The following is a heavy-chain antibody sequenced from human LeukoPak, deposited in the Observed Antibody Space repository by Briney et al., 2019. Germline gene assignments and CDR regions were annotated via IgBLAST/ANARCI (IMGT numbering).Heavy chain of an antibody. CDR2: INRDGSST. J-gene: IGHJ4*02. CDR3: ARGGGYSYGSFDY. V-gene: IGHV3-74*01. D-gene: IGHD5-18*01. CDR1: GIIFSNYW. Sequence: GGSLRLSCAASGIIFSNYWMHWVRQAPGKGLVWVSRINRDGSSTSYADSVQGRFTISRDNANNTLYLQMNSLRAEDTAVYHCARGGGYSYGSFDYWGQGTLVTVSS.